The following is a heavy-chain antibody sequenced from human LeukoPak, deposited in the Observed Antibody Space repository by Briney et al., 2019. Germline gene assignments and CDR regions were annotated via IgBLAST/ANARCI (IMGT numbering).Heavy chain of an antibody. D-gene: IGHD3-3*01. J-gene: IGHJ4*02. CDR3: AKDGLQFSEWLPPLGY. CDR1: GFTLSSYA. Sequence: GGSLRLSCVASGFTLSSYAMSWVRQAPGKGLEWVSLISGNAGSTYYADSVKGRFTISRDITKNTLYLQMNSLRAEDTAVYYCAKDGLQFSEWLPPLGYWGQGTLVTVSS. CDR2: ISGNAGST. V-gene: IGHV3-23*01.